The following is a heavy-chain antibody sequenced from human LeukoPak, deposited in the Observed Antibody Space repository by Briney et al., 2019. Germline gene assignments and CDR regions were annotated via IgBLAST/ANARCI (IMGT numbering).Heavy chain of an antibody. CDR3: ARRINWFDL. Sequence: SETLSLTCTVSGGSISSSSYYWGWNRQPPGKGLEWIGSIYYSGSTYYNPSLKSRVTISVDTSKNQFSLKLSSVTAADTAVYYCARRINWFDLWGQGTLVTVSS. CDR2: IYYSGST. V-gene: IGHV4-39*01. CDR1: GGSISSSSYY. J-gene: IGHJ5*02.